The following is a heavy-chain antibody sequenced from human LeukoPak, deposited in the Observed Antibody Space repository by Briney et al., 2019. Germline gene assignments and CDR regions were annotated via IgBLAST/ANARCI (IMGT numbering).Heavy chain of an antibody. CDR1: GFTFGDYA. Sequence: GGSLRLSCTASGFTFGDYAMSWVRQAPGKGLEWVSAISGSGGSTYYADSVKGRFTISRDNSKNTLYLQMNSLRAEDTAVYYCAKASIAASWGYYYYYMDVWGKGTTVTVSS. CDR2: ISGSGGST. V-gene: IGHV3-23*01. CDR3: AKASIAASWGYYYYYMDV. J-gene: IGHJ6*03. D-gene: IGHD6-25*01.